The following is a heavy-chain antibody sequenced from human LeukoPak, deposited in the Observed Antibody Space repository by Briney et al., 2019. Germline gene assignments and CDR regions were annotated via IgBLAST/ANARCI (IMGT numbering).Heavy chain of an antibody. CDR1: GFTFSNAW. CDR3: TTVSWIQLWYYYYYGMDV. CDR2: IKSKPDGGTT. V-gene: IGHV3-15*07. Sequence: GSLRLSCAASGFTFSNAWMNWVRQAPGKGLEWVGRIKSKPDGGTTDYAAPVKGRFTISRDDSKNTLYLQMNSLKTEDTAVYYCTTVSWIQLWYYYYYGMDVWGQGTTVTVSS. D-gene: IGHD5-18*01. J-gene: IGHJ6*02.